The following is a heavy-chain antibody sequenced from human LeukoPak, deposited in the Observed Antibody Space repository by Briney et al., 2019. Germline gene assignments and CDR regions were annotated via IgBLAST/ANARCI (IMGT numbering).Heavy chain of an antibody. J-gene: IGHJ4*02. V-gene: IGHV1-8*02. CDR3: ARVRDDSSGFDY. CDR2: MNPNSGNT. Sequence: ASVKVSCKASGYTFTSYGISWVRQAPGQGLEWMGWMNPNSGNTGYAQKFQGRVTMTRNTSISTAYMELSSLRSEDTAVYYCARVRDDSSGFDYWGQGTLVTVSS. D-gene: IGHD3-22*01. CDR1: GYTFTSYG.